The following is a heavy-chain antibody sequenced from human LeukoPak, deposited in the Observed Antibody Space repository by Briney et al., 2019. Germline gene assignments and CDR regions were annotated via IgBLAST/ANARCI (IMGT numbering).Heavy chain of an antibody. Sequence: GGSLRLSCAASGFTFNNAWMNWVRQVPGEGLEWVGRIKSKTDGGTTDHAAPVKGRFTISRDDSKSTLYLQMNSLKTEDTAIYYCATGRIWFGERYWGQGTLVTVSS. CDR1: GFTFNNAW. J-gene: IGHJ4*02. V-gene: IGHV3-15*07. D-gene: IGHD3-10*01. CDR3: ATGRIWFGERY. CDR2: IKSKTDGGTT.